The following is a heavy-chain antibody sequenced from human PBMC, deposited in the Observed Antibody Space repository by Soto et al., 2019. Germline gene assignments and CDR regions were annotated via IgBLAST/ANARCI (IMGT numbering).Heavy chain of an antibody. CDR3: TRGPRTISTGTGAY. CDR2: IYNDGTYS. Sequence: PGGSLRLSCAASGFIFKMYLMHWVRQSPGKGLVWISRIYNDGTYSDYADSVRGRFTISRDNVNDTLYLQMNNLRAEDSGLYYCTRGPRTISTGTGAYWGQGTQVTV. D-gene: IGHD3-10*01. V-gene: IGHV3-74*01. J-gene: IGHJ4*02. CDR1: GFIFKMYL.